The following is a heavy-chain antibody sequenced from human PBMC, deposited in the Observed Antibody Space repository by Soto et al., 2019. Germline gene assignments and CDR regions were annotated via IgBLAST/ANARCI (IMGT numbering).Heavy chain of an antibody. CDR1: GFTFSSYS. CDR3: ARDGGGGMDV. V-gene: IGHV3-21*01. Sequence: GGSLRLSGAASGFTFSSYSMNWVRQAPGKGLEWVSSISSSSSYIYYADSVKGRFTISRDNAKNSLYLQMNSLRAEDTAVYYCARDGGGGMDVWGQGTTVTVSS. J-gene: IGHJ6*02. CDR2: ISSSSSYI. D-gene: IGHD2-15*01.